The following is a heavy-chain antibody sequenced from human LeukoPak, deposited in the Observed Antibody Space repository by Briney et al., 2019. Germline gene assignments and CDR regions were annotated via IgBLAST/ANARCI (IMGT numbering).Heavy chain of an antibody. CDR3: ARVAGSLFDY. CDR1: GTSINTYY. Sequence: SETLSLTCTVSGTSINTYYWTWIRQPAGKRLEWMGRVYPSGITNYNPSLKSRVSMSVDTSKSQLSLKLNSVSAADTAVSYCARVAGSLFDYWGQGFLVTVSS. CDR2: VYPSGIT. J-gene: IGHJ4*02. V-gene: IGHV4-4*07. D-gene: IGHD2-15*01.